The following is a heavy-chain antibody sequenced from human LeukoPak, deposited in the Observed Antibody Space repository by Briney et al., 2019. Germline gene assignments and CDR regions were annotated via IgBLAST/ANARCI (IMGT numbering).Heavy chain of an antibody. Sequence: PGGSLRLSCAAFGFTFSSYGMHWVRQAPGKGLEWVAFIRYDGSNKYYADSVKGRFTISRDNSKNTLYLQMNSLRAEDTAVYYCAKGHVHSYGPPFDYWGQGTLVTVSS. V-gene: IGHV3-30*02. CDR3: AKGHVHSYGPPFDY. CDR1: GFTFSSYG. J-gene: IGHJ4*02. D-gene: IGHD5-18*01. CDR2: IRYDGSNK.